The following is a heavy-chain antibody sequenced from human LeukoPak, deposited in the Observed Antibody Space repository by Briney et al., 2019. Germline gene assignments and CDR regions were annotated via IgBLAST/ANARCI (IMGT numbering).Heavy chain of an antibody. V-gene: IGHV3-64*01. CDR3: IRIRTGEHQYGMDV. CDR2: ISSNGGST. CDR1: GFTFSSYA. D-gene: IGHD7-27*01. Sequence: PGGSLRLSCAASGFTFSSYAMHWVRQAPGKGLEYVSAISSNGGSTYYANSVKGRFTISRENAWNSLYLQMDSLRDGDTAVYYCIRIRTGEHQYGMDVWGQGTTVTVSS. J-gene: IGHJ6*02.